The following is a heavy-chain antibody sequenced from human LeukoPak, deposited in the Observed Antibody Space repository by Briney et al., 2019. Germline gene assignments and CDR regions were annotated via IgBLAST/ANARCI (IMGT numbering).Heavy chain of an antibody. CDR3: AKDRPSYSSGWYSREPVDY. D-gene: IGHD6-19*01. J-gene: IGHJ4*02. Sequence: GGSLRLSCAASGFTFSSYAMSWVRQALGKGLEWVSAISGSGGSTYYADSVKGRFTISRDNSKNTLYLQMNSLRAEDTAVYYCAKDRPSYSSGWYSREPVDYWGQGTLVTVSS. V-gene: IGHV3-23*01. CDR1: GFTFSSYA. CDR2: ISGSGGST.